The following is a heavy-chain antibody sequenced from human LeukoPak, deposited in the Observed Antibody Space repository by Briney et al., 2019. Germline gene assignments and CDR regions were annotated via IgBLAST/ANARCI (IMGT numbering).Heavy chain of an antibody. CDR1: GGTFSSYA. CDR2: IIPIFGTA. V-gene: IGHV1-69*06. Sequence: GASVKVSFQASGGTFSSYAISWVRQAPGQGLEWMGGIIPIFGTANYAQKFQGRVTITADKSTSTAYMELSSLRSEDTAVYYCAREWDIVVDGAFDIWGQGTMVTVSS. D-gene: IGHD2-2*01. CDR3: AREWDIVVDGAFDI. J-gene: IGHJ3*02.